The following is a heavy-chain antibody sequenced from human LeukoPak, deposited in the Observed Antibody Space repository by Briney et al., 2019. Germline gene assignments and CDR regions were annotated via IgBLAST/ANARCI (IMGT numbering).Heavy chain of an antibody. Sequence: PGESLKISCKGSGYSFTSYWIGWVRQMPGKGLEWMGIIYPGDSDTRYSPSFQGQVTNSADKSISTAYLQWSSLKASDTAMYYCARLDSSDPDPAFDAFDIWGQGTMVTVSS. D-gene: IGHD4-11*01. CDR3: ARLDSSDPDPAFDAFDI. CDR2: IYPGDSDT. CDR1: GYSFTSYW. J-gene: IGHJ3*02. V-gene: IGHV5-51*01.